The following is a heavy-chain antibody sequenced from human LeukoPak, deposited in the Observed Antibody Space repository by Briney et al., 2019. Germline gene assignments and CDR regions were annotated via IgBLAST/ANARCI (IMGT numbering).Heavy chain of an antibody. J-gene: IGHJ3*02. D-gene: IGHD3-10*01. CDR2: IYYSGST. Sequence: SETLSLTCTVSGGSISSSSHYWGWIRQPPGKGLEWIGSIYYSGSTNYNPSLKSRVTISVDTSKNQFSLKLSSVTAADTAVYYCARTTWRVRGVIVPDVFDIWGQGTMVTVSS. CDR3: ARTTWRVRGVIVPDVFDI. CDR1: GGSISSSSHY. V-gene: IGHV4-39*07.